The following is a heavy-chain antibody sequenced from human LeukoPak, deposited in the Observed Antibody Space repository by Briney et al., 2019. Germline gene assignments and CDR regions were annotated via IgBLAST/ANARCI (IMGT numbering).Heavy chain of an antibody. CDR3: AKDSEATITPLSAFDI. CDR2: ISGSGGSA. D-gene: IGHD4-23*01. V-gene: IGHV3-23*01. CDR1: GFSFRNYA. Sequence: PGGSLRLSCAASGFSFRNYAISWVRQAPGKGLEWVSSISGSGGSAYSADSVKGRFTISRENSSNTLYLQMNSLRADDTAMYYCAKDSEATITPLSAFDIWGQGTMVTVSS. J-gene: IGHJ3*02.